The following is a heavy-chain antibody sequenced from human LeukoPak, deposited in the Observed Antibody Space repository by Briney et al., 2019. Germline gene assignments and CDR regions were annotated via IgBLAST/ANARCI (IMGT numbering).Heavy chain of an antibody. Sequence: GGSLRLSCAASGFTFDNYAMHWVRQAPGKGLEWVSGISWNSGSMDYGDSVKGRFSISRDNARNILYLQMNSLRAEDTALYYCAKDIVSPDLAHSYGYDWGQGTLVTVSS. D-gene: IGHD5-18*01. J-gene: IGHJ4*02. CDR1: GFTFDNYA. V-gene: IGHV3-9*01. CDR3: AKDIVSPDLAHSYGYD. CDR2: ISWNSGSM.